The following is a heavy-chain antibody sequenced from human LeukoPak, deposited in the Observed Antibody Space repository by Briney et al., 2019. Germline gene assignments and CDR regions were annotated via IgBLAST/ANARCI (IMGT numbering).Heavy chain of an antibody. D-gene: IGHD6-19*01. Sequence: PGGSLRLSCAASGFTFSSYAMSWVRQAPGKGLEWVSAISGSGGSTYYADSVKGRFTISRDNSENTVYLQMNSLRVEDTAVYYCAKDIDWLAFEDWGQGTLVTVSS. V-gene: IGHV3-23*01. CDR2: ISGSGGST. CDR1: GFTFSSYA. CDR3: AKDIDWLAFED. J-gene: IGHJ4*02.